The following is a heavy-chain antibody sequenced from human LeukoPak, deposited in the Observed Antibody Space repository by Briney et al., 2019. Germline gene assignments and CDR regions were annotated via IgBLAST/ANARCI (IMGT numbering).Heavy chain of an antibody. D-gene: IGHD6-13*01. J-gene: IGHJ6*03. CDR1: GGTFSSYA. V-gene: IGHV1-69*13. Sequence: SVKVSCKASGGTFSSYAISWVRQAPGQGLEWMGGIIPIFGTANYAQKFQGRVTITADESTSTAYMELSSLRSEDTAVYYCARGGSSWYTDYYMDVWGKGTTVTISS. CDR3: ARGGSSWYTDYYMDV. CDR2: IIPIFGTA.